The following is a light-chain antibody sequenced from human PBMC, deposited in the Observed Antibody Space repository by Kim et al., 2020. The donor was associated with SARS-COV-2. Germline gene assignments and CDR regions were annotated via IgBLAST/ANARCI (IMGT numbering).Light chain of an antibody. J-gene: IGKJ4*01. CDR3: QQRGNWPLT. V-gene: IGKV3-11*01. CDR2: DAS. CDR1: QSISTY. Sequence: PGERATLSCGASQSISTYLNWYQQKPXQAPRLLIYDASNRAPGIPARFSGSGSGTDFTLIISSLEPDDFAVYYCQQRGNWPLTFGGGTKVDI.